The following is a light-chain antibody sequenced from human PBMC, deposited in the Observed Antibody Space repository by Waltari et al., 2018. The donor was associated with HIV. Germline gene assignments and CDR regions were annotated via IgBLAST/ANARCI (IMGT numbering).Light chain of an antibody. J-gene: IGLJ1*01. CDR1: SSDVGGYNY. Sequence: QSALTQPRSVSGSPGQSVTISCSGTSSDVGGYNYVSWYQQHPGNAPKLMISDVSRRPSGVPDRFSGSKSGNTASLTISGLQAEDEADYYCCSYAGSYTLYVFGTGTKVTVL. CDR2: DVS. V-gene: IGLV2-11*01. CDR3: CSYAGSYTLYV.